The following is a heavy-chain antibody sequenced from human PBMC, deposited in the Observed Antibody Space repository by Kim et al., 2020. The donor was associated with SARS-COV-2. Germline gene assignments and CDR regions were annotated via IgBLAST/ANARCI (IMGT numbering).Heavy chain of an antibody. D-gene: IGHD2-15*01. J-gene: IGHJ4*02. CDR2: FYYSGST. CDR3: ARQKGSWYLQPIDY. CDR1: GGSVNSSSYY. V-gene: IGHV4-39*01. Sequence: SETLSLTCTVSGGSVNSSSYYWGWIRQPPGKGLEWIGSFYYSGSTYYNPSLKSRVTISVDTSKNQFSLRLSSLTAADTAVYYCARQKGSWYLQPIDYWGQGTLVTVSS.